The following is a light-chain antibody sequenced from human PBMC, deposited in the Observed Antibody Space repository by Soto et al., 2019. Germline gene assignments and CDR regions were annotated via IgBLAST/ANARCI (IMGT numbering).Light chain of an antibody. CDR3: QQYNNWPLT. CDR1: QIVSSN. V-gene: IGKV3-15*01. CDR2: LAS. Sequence: EIVLTQSPGTLSLSPGERATLSCRASQIVSSNYLTWYQQKPGQAPRLLMYLASTRATGIPARFSGSGSGTEFTLTISSLQSEDFAVYYCQQYNNWPLTFGGGTKVEIK. J-gene: IGKJ4*01.